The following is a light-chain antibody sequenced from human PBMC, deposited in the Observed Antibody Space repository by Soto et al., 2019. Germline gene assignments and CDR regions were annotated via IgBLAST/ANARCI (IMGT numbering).Light chain of an antibody. CDR1: QSISSW. CDR2: DAS. J-gene: IGKJ1*01. V-gene: IGKV1-5*01. CDR3: QQYNSYPWT. Sequence: DIHMTNSPSTLSASVGDIVTITCRASQSISSWLAWYQQKPGKAPKLLIYDASSLESGVPSRFSGSGSGTEFTLTISSLQPDDFASYYCQQYNSYPWTFGQGTKVEIK.